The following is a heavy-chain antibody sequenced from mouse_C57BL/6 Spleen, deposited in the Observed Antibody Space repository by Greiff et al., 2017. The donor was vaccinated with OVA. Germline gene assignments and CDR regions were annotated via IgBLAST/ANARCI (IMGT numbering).Heavy chain of an antibody. CDR2: IDPEDGET. D-gene: IGHD1-1*01. Sequence: VQLQQSGAELVKPGASVKLSCSASGFNIKDYYMHWVKQRTEQGLEWIGRIDPEDGETKYAPKFQGKATITADTSSNTADLQLSSLTSEYTAVYYCARVYGSSPYYYAMDYWGQGTSVTVSS. CDR1: GFNIKDYY. CDR3: ARVYGSSPYYYAMDY. V-gene: IGHV14-2*01. J-gene: IGHJ4*01.